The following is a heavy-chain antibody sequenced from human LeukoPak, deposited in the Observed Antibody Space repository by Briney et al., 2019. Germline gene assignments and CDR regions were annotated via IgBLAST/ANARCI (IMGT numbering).Heavy chain of an antibody. CDR3: ARGDPSGRPGIAFDY. CDR1: GSSISNNY. CDR2: FHDSEST. D-gene: IGHD1-26*01. V-gene: IGHV4-59*01. Sequence: SETLSLTCTVSGSSISNNYWSWIRQPPGKGLEWIGYFHDSESTNYNPSLKSRVTISVDTSKNQFSLKLSSVTAADTAVYYCARGDPSGRPGIAFDYWGQGTLVTVSS. J-gene: IGHJ4*02.